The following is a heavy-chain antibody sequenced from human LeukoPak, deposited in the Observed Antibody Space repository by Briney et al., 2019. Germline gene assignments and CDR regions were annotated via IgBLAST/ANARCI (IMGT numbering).Heavy chain of an antibody. CDR2: ISAYNGNT. J-gene: IGHJ4*02. V-gene: IGHV1-18*01. Sequence: ASVKVSCKASGYTFTNYGISWVRQAPGQRLEWMGWISAYNGNTDYAQKFQGRVTMTKDTSTSTAYMELRSLRSDDTAVYYCAKTYAKIYGPTIYDFWSGYHQGSFDYWGQGTLVTVSS. CDR3: AKTYAKIYGPTIYDFWSGYHQGSFDY. D-gene: IGHD3-3*01. CDR1: GYTFTNYG.